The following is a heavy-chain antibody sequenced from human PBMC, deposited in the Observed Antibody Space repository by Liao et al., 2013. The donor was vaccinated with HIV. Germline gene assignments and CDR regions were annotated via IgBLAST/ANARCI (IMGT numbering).Heavy chain of an antibody. CDR1: GGSISSGDYY. CDR2: IYYSGST. Sequence: QVQLQESGPGLVKPSQTLSLTCTVSGGSISSGDYYWSWIRQPPGKGLEWIGYIYYSGSTYYNPSLKSRVTISVDTSKNQFSLKLSSVTAADTAVYYCARSDSYYDFSGGYYGVEGYQYMDVWGRGTTGHRLL. V-gene: IGHV4-30-4*08. D-gene: IGHD3-3*01. CDR3: ARSDSYYDFSGGYYGVEGYQYMDV. J-gene: IGHJ6*03.